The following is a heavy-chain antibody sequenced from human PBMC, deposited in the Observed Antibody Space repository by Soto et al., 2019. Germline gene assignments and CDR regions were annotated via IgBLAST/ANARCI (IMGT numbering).Heavy chain of an antibody. CDR2: IYYSGST. CDR3: ARSSDSSRSWFDP. D-gene: IGHD3-22*01. J-gene: IGHJ5*02. CDR1: GGSISGYY. V-gene: IGHV4-59*01. Sequence: PSETLSLTCTVSGGSISGYYWSWIRQPPGKGLGWIGCIYYSGSTNYNPSLMSRVTISVDTSKKHFSLKLSSVTAADTAVYYCARSSDSSRSWFDPWGQGTLVTVSS.